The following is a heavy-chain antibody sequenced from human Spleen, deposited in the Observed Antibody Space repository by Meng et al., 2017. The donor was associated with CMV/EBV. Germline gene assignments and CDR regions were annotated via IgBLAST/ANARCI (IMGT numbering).Heavy chain of an antibody. D-gene: IGHD3-10*01. V-gene: IGHV5-51*01. CDR3: ARQRGDDGFDI. J-gene: IGHJ3*02. CDR1: GYSFTSHW. Sequence: GESLKISCKGSGYSFTSHWIGWVRQMPGKGLEWMGIIYPGDSDTRYSQSFQGQFTISADKSISTAYLQWSSLKASDTAIYYCARQRGDDGFDIWGQGTMVTVSS. CDR2: IYPGDSDT.